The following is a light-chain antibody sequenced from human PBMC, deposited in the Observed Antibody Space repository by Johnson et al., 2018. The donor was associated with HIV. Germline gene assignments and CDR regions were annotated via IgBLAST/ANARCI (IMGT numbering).Light chain of an antibody. CDR2: ENN. J-gene: IGLJ1*01. Sequence: QSVLTQSPSVSAAPGQKVTISCSGSSSNIGSNYVSWYQQVPGTAPKLLIYENNKRPSGIPDRFSGSKSGTSATLGITGLQTGDEADYYCGTWDSSLSAGYVFGTGTKVTVL. CDR1: SSNIGSNY. V-gene: IGLV1-51*02. CDR3: GTWDSSLSAGYV.